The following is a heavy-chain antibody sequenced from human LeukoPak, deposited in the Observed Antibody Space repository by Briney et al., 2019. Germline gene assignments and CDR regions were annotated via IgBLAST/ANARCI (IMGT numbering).Heavy chain of an antibody. CDR3: AKGDTVTTRPNYDY. Sequence: GGSLRLSCAASGFTFNIYAMTWVRQAPGKGLEWVSIISGGGGSTYYGDSVKGRFTISRDNSKNTVYLQMNNLKVEDTAIYYCAKGDTVTTRPNYDYWGQGTLVTVSS. J-gene: IGHJ4*02. D-gene: IGHD4-17*01. CDR1: GFTFNIYA. CDR2: ISGGGGST. V-gene: IGHV3-23*01.